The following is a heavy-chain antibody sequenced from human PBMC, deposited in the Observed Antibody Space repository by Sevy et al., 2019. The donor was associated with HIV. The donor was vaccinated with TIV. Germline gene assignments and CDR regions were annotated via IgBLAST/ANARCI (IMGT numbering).Heavy chain of an antibody. CDR2: IVVGSGNT. Sequence: ASVKVSCKASGFTFSSSAVQWVRQARGQRLEWIGWIVVGSGNTNYAQKFQERVTITSDMSTSTAYMELTSLRSEDTAVYYCAEERVYDILTPRAFEIWGQGTMVTVSS. CDR1: GFTFSSSA. V-gene: IGHV1-58*01. CDR3: AEERVYDILTPRAFEI. D-gene: IGHD3-9*01. J-gene: IGHJ3*02.